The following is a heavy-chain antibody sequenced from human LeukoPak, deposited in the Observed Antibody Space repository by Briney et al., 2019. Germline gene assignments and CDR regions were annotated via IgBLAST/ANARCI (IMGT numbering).Heavy chain of an antibody. J-gene: IGHJ5*02. CDR2: INPNSGGT. CDR3: ARDRYDFWSGHIHRTIRHWFDP. V-gene: IGHV1-2*02. D-gene: IGHD3-3*01. Sequence: ASVKVSCKASGYTFTGHYMHWVRQAPGQGLEWMGWINPNSGGTNYAQKFQGRVTMTRDTSIGTAYMELSRLRSDDTAVYYCARDRYDFWSGHIHRTIRHWFDPWGQGTLVTASS. CDR1: GYTFTGHY.